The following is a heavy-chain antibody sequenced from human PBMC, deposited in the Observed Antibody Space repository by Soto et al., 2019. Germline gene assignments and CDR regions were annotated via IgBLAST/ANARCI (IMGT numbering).Heavy chain of an antibody. D-gene: IGHD3-10*01. V-gene: IGHV3-23*01. CDR3: AKYVLDRGAES. CDR1: GFTFRNHA. CDR2: ITSSGGNT. J-gene: IGHJ5*02. Sequence: EVQLLEFGGGLVQPGGSLRLSCAASGFTFRNHAMTWVRQAPGQGLQYVSSITSSGGNTFYADSVKGRFTISRDNSKNTLYLEMNSLTAEDAAVYYCAKYVLDRGAESWGQGTLVTVSS.